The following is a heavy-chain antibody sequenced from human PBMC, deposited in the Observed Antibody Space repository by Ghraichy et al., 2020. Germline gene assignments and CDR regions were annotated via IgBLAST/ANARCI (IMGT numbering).Heavy chain of an antibody. V-gene: IGHV3-53*04. Sequence: GGSLRLSCAASGFTVSSSSMSWVRQAPGKGLEWVSVTYSGGATYYADSVKGRFTISRQNSKNTLYLQMNSLRPEDTAVYYCARENEDYYGMDVLGQGTTVTVSS. J-gene: IGHJ6*02. CDR1: GFTVSSSS. CDR3: ARENEDYYGMDV. CDR2: TYSGGAT.